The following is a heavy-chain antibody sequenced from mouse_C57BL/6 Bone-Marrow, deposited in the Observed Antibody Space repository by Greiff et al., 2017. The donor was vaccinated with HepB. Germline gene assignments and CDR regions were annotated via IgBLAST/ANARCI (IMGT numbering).Heavy chain of an antibody. V-gene: IGHV6-3*01. CDR1: GFTFSNYW. D-gene: IGHD3-2*02. Sequence: EVKLMESGGGLVQPGGSMILSCVASGFTFSNYWMNWVRQSPEKGLEWVAQIRLKSDNYATHYAESVKGRFTISRDDSKSSVYLQMNNLRAEDTGIYYCTSGYLFAYWGQGTLVTVSA. CDR2: IRLKSDNYAT. CDR3: TSGYLFAY. J-gene: IGHJ3*01.